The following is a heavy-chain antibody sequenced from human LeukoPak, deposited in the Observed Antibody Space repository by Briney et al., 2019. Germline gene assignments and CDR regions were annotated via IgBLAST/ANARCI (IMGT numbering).Heavy chain of an antibody. CDR1: GFTFSDYG. D-gene: IGHD3-10*01. CDR2: LRSDGSNK. V-gene: IGHV3-30*02. J-gene: IGHJ4*02. CDR3: AKDKLWFGELFGYFDY. Sequence: GGSLRLSCAASGFTFSDYGMHWVRQAPGKGLEWVAFLRSDGSNKYYADSVKGRFTISRDNSKNTLYLQMNSLRAEDTAVYYCAKDKLWFGELFGYFDYWGQGTLVTVSS.